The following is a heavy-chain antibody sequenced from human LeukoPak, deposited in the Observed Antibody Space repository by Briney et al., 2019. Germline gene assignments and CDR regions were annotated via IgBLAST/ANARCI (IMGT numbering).Heavy chain of an antibody. CDR2: IYYSGST. V-gene: IGHV4-39*01. CDR1: GGSISRSSYY. D-gene: IGHD3-16*02. Sequence: SETLSLTCTVSGGSISRSSYYWGWIRQPPGKGLEWIGSIYYSGSTYYNPSLKSRVTISVDTSKNQFSLKLSSVTAADTAVYYCARHIDNWFDPWGQGTLVTVSS. CDR3: ARHIDNWFDP. J-gene: IGHJ5*02.